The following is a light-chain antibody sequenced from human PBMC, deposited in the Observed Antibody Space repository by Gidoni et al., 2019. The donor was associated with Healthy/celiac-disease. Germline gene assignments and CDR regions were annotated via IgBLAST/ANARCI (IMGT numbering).Light chain of an antibody. J-gene: IGKJ4*01. CDR2: DAS. V-gene: IGKV3-11*01. CDR3: QQRSNWPGGT. CDR1: QSVSSY. Sequence: EIVLTQSPATLSLSPGERATLSCRASQSVSSYLAWYQQTPGQAPRLLIYDASNRATGIPARFSGSGSGTDFTLTISSLEPEDFAVYYCQQRSNWPGGTFGGGTKVEIK.